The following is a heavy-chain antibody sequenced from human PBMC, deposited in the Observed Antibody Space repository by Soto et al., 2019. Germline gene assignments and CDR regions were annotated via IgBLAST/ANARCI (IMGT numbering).Heavy chain of an antibody. CDR1: GGSISSSRCH. Sequence: ETLSLTCTVSGGSISSSRCHWGWIRQPPGKGLEWVANIKQDGSEKYYVDSVKGRFTISRDNAKNSLYLQMNSLRAEDTAVYYCARDRYSYYDFWSGSLPYYYYGMDVWGQGTTVTVSS. D-gene: IGHD3-3*01. CDR2: IKQDGSEK. CDR3: ARDRYSYYDFWSGSLPYYYYGMDV. J-gene: IGHJ6*02. V-gene: IGHV3-7*01.